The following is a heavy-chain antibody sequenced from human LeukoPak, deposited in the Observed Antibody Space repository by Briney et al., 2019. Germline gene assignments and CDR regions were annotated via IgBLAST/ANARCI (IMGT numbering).Heavy chain of an antibody. Sequence: GGSLRLSCAASAFSFSGYGIHWVRHAPGKGLEWVAVIWHDGSAEFYADSVRGRFSISRDDSKNMVYLQMNYLRAEDTALYYCAKDSRGGWTGYFDNWGQGTLVTVSS. CDR2: IWHDGSAE. D-gene: IGHD6-19*01. CDR1: AFSFSGYG. J-gene: IGHJ4*02. CDR3: AKDSRGGWTGYFDN. V-gene: IGHV3-33*06.